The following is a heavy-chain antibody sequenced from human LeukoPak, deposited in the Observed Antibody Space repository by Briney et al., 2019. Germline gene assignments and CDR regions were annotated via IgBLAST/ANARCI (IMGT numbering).Heavy chain of an antibody. CDR2: MNPNSGNT. V-gene: IGHV1-8*03. CDR1: GYTFTGYY. CDR3: ARGLGTGYYPDAFDI. Sequence: GASVKVSCKASGYTFTGYYMHWVRQATGQGLEWMGWMNPNSGNTGYAQKFQGRVTITRNTSISTAYMELSSLRSEDTAVYYCARGLGTGYYPDAFDIWGQGTMVTVSS. J-gene: IGHJ3*02. D-gene: IGHD3/OR15-3a*01.